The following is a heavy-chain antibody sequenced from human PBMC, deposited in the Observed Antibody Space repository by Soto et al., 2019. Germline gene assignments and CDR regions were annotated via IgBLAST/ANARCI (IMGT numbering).Heavy chain of an antibody. CDR3: AREEYSSSYSDY. D-gene: IGHD6-6*01. V-gene: IGHV4-59*01. CDR2: IYYSGST. CDR1: VGSISSYY. Sequence: PSETLSLTCTVSVGSISSYYWGWIRQPPGKGLEWIGYIYYSGSTNYNPSLKSRVTISVDTSKNQFSLKLSSVTAADTAMYYCAREEYSSSYSDYWGQGTLVTVSS. J-gene: IGHJ4*02.